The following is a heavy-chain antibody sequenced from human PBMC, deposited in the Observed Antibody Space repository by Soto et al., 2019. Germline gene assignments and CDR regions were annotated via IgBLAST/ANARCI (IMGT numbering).Heavy chain of an antibody. CDR2: IIPIFGNT. Sequence: ASVKVSCKASGGTFSSYAISWVRQAPGQGLEWMGGIIPIFGNTNYAQKLQGRVTMTTDTSTSTAYMELRSLRSDDTAVYYCAQDQSTGYYDNSGYLDYWGQGTLVTV. J-gene: IGHJ4*02. D-gene: IGHD3-22*01. CDR3: AQDQSTGYYDNSGYLDY. CDR1: GGTFSSYA. V-gene: IGHV1-18*01.